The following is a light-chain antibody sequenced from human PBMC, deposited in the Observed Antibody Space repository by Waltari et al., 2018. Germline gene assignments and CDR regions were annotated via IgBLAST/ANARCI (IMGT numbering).Light chain of an antibody. Sequence: EIVLTQSPGTLSLSPGERATLSCRASQSVSSSHLAWYQQKPGQAPRVLIQGASNRATGIPDRFSGSGSGTDFTLTISRLEPEDFAVYYCQQYGSSPWTFGQGTKVEIK. CDR2: GAS. V-gene: IGKV3-20*01. CDR1: QSVSSSH. CDR3: QQYGSSPWT. J-gene: IGKJ1*01.